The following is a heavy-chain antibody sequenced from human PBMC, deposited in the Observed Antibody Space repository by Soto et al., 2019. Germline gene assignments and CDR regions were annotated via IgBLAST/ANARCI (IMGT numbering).Heavy chain of an antibody. D-gene: IGHD6-19*01. Sequence: PSQTLSLTCAISGDSVSSNSAAWNWIRQSPSRGLEWLGRTYYRSKWYNDYAVSVKSRITINPDTSKNQFSLQLHSVTPEDTAVYYCAREFSGVLGAVAGGYYYYGMDVWGQGTTVTVSS. V-gene: IGHV6-1*01. CDR1: GDSVSSNSAA. J-gene: IGHJ6*02. CDR3: AREFSGVLGAVAGGYYYYGMDV. CDR2: TYYRSKWYN.